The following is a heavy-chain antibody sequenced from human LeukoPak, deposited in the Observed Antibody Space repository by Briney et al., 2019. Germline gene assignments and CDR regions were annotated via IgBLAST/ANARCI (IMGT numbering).Heavy chain of an antibody. Sequence: EASVKVSCKASGYAFTSYYMHWVRQAPGQGLEWMGIINPSGGSTSYAQKFQGRVTMTRDMSTSTAYMELSSLRSEDTAVYYCARDRYDILTGYPRNWFDPWGQGTLVTVSS. CDR3: ARDRYDILTGYPRNWFDP. D-gene: IGHD3-9*01. CDR2: INPSGGST. J-gene: IGHJ5*02. V-gene: IGHV1-46*01. CDR1: GYAFTSYY.